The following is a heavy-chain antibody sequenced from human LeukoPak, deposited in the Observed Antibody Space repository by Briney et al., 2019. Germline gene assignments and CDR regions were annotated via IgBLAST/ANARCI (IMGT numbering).Heavy chain of an antibody. V-gene: IGHV3-30*03. J-gene: IGHJ4*02. D-gene: IGHD6-19*01. CDR3: VRDEPNRGWYD. CDR2: ISYDGSNK. CDR1: GFTFSSYG. Sequence: GRSLRLSCAASGFTFSSYGMHWVRQAPGKGLEWVAVISYDGSNKYYADSVKGRFTISRDNSKNTLYLQMNSLRAEDTAVYYCVRDEPNRGWYDWGQGTLVTVSS.